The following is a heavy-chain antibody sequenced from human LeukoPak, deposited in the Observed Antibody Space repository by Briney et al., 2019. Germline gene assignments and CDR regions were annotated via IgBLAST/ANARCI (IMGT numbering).Heavy chain of an antibody. J-gene: IGHJ4*02. Sequence: GGSLRLSCAASGFTFDDYGMSWVRQAPGKGLEWVSGINWNGGSTGYADSVKGRFTISRDNAKNSLFLQMNSLRVEDTALYFCAMGDSSGWYFYYWGQGTLVTVSS. CDR1: GFTFDDYG. CDR2: INWNGGST. V-gene: IGHV3-20*04. CDR3: AMGDSSGWYFYY. D-gene: IGHD6-19*01.